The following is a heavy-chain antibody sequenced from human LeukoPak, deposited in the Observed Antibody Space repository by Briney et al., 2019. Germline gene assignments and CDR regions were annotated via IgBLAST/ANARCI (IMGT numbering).Heavy chain of an antibody. CDR3: ARGDTMVRGVHYYYYYYMDV. J-gene: IGHJ6*03. CDR1: GYTFTSYD. D-gene: IGHD3-10*01. V-gene: IGHV1-8*01. Sequence: ASVTVSCKASGYTFTSYDINWVRQAPGQGLEWMGWMNPNSGNTDYAQKFQGRVTITRNTSISTAYMELSSLRSEDTAVYYCARGDTMVRGVHYYYYYYMDVWGKGTTVTISS. CDR2: MNPNSGNT.